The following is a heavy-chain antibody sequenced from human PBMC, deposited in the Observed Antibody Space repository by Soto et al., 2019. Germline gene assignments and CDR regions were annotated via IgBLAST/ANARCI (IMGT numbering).Heavy chain of an antibody. J-gene: IGHJ4*02. V-gene: IGHV3-30*18. CDR3: AKDVVDYGSGSFGFDY. CDR1: GFTFSSYG. D-gene: IGHD3-10*01. CDR2: ISYDGSNK. Sequence: QVQLVESGGGVVQPGRSLRLSCAASGFTFSSYGMHWVRQAPGKGLEWVAVISYDGSNKYYADSVKGRFTISRDNSKNTLYLQINSLRAEDTAVYYCAKDVVDYGSGSFGFDYWGQGTLVTVSS.